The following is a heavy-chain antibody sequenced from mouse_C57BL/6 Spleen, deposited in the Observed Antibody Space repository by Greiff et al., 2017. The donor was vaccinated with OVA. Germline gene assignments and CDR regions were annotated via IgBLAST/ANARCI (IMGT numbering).Heavy chain of an antibody. CDR2: ISSGSSTI. Sequence: DVQLVESGGGLVKPGGSLKLSCAASGFTFSDYGMHWVRQAPEKGLEWVAYISSGSSTIYYADTVKGRFTISRDNAKNTLFLQMTSLRSEDTAMYYCARPGYGYDDPWFAYWGQGTLVTVSA. V-gene: IGHV5-17*01. CDR1: GFTFSDYG. D-gene: IGHD2-2*01. J-gene: IGHJ3*01. CDR3: ARPGYGYDDPWFAY.